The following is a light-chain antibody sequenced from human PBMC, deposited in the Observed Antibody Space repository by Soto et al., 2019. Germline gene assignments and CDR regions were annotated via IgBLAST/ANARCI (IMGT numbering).Light chain of an antibody. CDR1: QRIGTN. V-gene: IGKV1-39*01. Sequence: DIQMTHSPSSLSASIGDRVTLTCPASQRIGTNLNWYQQRPGKAPKLLIYAVSSLQSGVSSRFSRSGSGTDFTLSINSLQREDFATYYCQQTYSVPTLFGPGTKLEI. CDR3: QQTYSVPTL. J-gene: IGKJ3*01. CDR2: AVS.